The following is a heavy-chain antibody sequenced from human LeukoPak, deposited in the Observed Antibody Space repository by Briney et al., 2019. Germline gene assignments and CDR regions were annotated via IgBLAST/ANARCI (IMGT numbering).Heavy chain of an antibody. D-gene: IGHD3-9*01. Sequence: PSETLSLTCTVSGGSISSYYWSWIRQPPGKGLEWIGEINHSGSTNYNPSLKSRVTISVDTSKNQFSLKLSPVTAADTAVYYCARSHYSRYFGWLSPNNWFDPWGQGTLVTVSS. CDR3: ARSHYSRYFGWLSPNNWFDP. J-gene: IGHJ5*02. V-gene: IGHV4-34*01. CDR1: GGSISSYY. CDR2: INHSGST.